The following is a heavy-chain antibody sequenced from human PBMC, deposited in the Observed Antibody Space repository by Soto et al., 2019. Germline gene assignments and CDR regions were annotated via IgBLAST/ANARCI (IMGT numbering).Heavy chain of an antibody. Sequence: AGEPLRVSCRGAGDRCTDYWIGWVRQMPGKGLEWMGIIYPGDSDTRYSPSFQGQVTISADKSTSTAFLQWSSLKASDTAMYYCARVVRHDWTNYGPSGQGTLVTVSS. CDR1: GDRCTDYW. D-gene: IGHD4-17*01. CDR3: ARVVRHDWTNYGP. CDR2: IYPGDSDT. V-gene: IGHV5-51*01. J-gene: IGHJ5*02.